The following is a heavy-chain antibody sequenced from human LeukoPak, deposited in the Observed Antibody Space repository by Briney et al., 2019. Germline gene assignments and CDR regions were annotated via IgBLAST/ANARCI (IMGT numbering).Heavy chain of an antibody. CDR1: GYSISSGYY. Sequence: SETLSLTCTVSGYSISSGYYWGWLRQPPGKELEWSGSIYHSRTTNYNPSHSRLVTISVDTNKNQFSLKLSSVTAADTAVYYCARGIVFDIWGQGTMVTVSS. D-gene: IGHD2-15*01. CDR2: IYHSRTT. V-gene: IGHV4-38-2*02. CDR3: ARGIVFDI. J-gene: IGHJ3*02.